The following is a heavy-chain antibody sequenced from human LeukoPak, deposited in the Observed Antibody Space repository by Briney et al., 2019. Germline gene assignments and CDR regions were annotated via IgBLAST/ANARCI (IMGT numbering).Heavy chain of an antibody. CDR1: GFTFSSYS. D-gene: IGHD6-19*01. CDR3: ARDLGSGFLQFDY. V-gene: IGHV3-66*01. J-gene: IGHJ4*02. CDR2: IYSGGGT. Sequence: GGSLRLSCAASGFTFSSYSMNWVRQAPGKGLEWVSVIYSGGGTYYADSVKGRFTISRDNSKNTLYLQINSLRAEDTAVYYCARDLGSGFLQFDYWGQGTLVTVSS.